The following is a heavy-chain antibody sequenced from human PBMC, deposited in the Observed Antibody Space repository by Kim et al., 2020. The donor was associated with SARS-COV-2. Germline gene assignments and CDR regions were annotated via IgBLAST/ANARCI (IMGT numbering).Heavy chain of an antibody. J-gene: IGHJ5*02. CDR3: ARQADRGVIYDWFDP. Sequence: GGSLRLSCAASGFTFSSYTMNWVRQAPGKGLEWVSSISSSSSYIYYADSVKGRFTISRDNAKNSLYLQMNSLRAEDTAVYYCARQADRGVIYDWFDPWGQGTLVTVSS. CDR1: GFTFSSYT. D-gene: IGHD3-10*01. CDR2: ISSSSSYI. V-gene: IGHV3-21*01.